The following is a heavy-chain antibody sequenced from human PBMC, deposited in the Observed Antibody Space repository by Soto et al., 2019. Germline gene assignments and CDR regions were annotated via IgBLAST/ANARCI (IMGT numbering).Heavy chain of an antibody. CDR1: GFTFSSYA. D-gene: IGHD2-2*01. CDR2: ISGSGGST. J-gene: IGHJ5*02. V-gene: IGHV3-23*01. CDR3: AKRYCSSTSCSRALNNWFDP. Sequence: PGGSLRLSCAASGFTFSSYAMSWVRQAPGKGLEWVSAISGSGGSTYYADSVKGRFTISRDNSKNTLYLQMNSLRAEDTAVYYCAKRYCSSTSCSRALNNWFDPWGQGALVTVSS.